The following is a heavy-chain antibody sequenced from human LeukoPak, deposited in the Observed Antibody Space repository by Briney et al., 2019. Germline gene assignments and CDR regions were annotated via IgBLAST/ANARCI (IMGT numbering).Heavy chain of an antibody. CDR1: GASIRRHY. Sequence: SETLSLTCTVSGASIRRHYWSWIRQSAGKGLEWMGRIYQSGRNSENTNYNPSLESRVTVAADTSNNRFSLTLSSVTAADTAVYYCARASLSIGGYSSFDYWGQGILVTVSS. D-gene: IGHD2-15*01. V-gene: IGHV4-4*07. J-gene: IGHJ4*02. CDR2: IYQSGRNSENT. CDR3: ARASLSIGGYSSFDY.